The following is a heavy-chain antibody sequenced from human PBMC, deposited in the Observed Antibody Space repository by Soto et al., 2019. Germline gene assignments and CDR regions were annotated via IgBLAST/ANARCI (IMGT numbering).Heavy chain of an antibody. V-gene: IGHV3-23*01. CDR2: FSSSGGTT. CDR1: GFTFSSCA. CDR3: AKDGLDY. Sequence: GGSLRLSCAASGFTFSSCAMSWVRQAPGKGLEWVSIFSSSGGTTYYTDSVKGRFTISRVHSKNTLYLQMNSLRAEDTAVCYCAKDGLDYWGQGTLVTVSS. J-gene: IGHJ4*02.